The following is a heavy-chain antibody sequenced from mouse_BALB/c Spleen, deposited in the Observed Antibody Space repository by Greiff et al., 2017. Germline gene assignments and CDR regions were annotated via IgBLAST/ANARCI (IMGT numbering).Heavy chain of an antibody. CDR2: INSNGGST. V-gene: IGHV5-6-3*01. J-gene: IGHJ3*01. Sequence: EVKLMESGGGLVQPGGSLKLSCAASGFTFSSYGMSWVRQTPDKRLELVATINSNGGSTYYPDSVKGRFTISRDNAKNTLYLQMSSLKSEDTAMYYCARQNPFFAYWGQGTLVTVSA. CDR1: GFTFSSYG. CDR3: ARQNPFFAY.